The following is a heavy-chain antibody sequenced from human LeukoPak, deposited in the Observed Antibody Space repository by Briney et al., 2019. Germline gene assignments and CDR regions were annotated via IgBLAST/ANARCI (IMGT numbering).Heavy chain of an antibody. CDR3: ARGYDFWSGPDY. V-gene: IGHV3-7*01. CDR2: IREERGQE. CDR1: GLTVSNHS. J-gene: IGHJ4*02. Sequence: GGSLRLSCVASGLTVSNHSMSWVRQAPGKGLEWVANIREERGQEYYVDSVKGRFTISKNSAKNSLYLQMNSLRAEDTAVYYCARGYDFWSGPDYWGQGTLVTVSS. D-gene: IGHD3-3*01.